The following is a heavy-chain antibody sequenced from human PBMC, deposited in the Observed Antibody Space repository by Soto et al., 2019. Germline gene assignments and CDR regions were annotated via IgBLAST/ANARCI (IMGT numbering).Heavy chain of an antibody. CDR3: AGEGDARWLDS. J-gene: IGHJ5*01. CDR2: LKDRSQNYAT. Sequence: EVQLVESGGGLVQPGGSARLSCAASGFSVSGWYMDWVRQAPGKGLEWVARLKDRSQNYATEYAASVKGRFTVSRHASQKSMYLQMNSLKIEDTAVYYCAGEGDARWLDSWGQGPLVTVS. V-gene: IGHV3-72*01. D-gene: IGHD5-12*01. CDR1: GFSVSGWY.